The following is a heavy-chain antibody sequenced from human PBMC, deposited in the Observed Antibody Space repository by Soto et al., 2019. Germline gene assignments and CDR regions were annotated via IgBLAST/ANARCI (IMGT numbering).Heavy chain of an antibody. J-gene: IGHJ4*02. CDR2: IYWDDDK. Sequence: QITLKDSGPTLVKPTQTLTLTCTFSGFSLSTSGVGVGWIRQPPGKALEWLALIYWDDDKRYSPSLKSRLTITKDSAKNQVVLTMTNMDPVDTATYWCAHTGTYLGSFDSWGQGALVTVSS. D-gene: IGHD7-27*01. V-gene: IGHV2-5*02. CDR3: AHTGTYLGSFDS. CDR1: GFSLSTSGVG.